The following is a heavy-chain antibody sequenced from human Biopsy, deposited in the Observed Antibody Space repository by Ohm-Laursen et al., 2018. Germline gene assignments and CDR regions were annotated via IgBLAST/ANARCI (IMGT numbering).Heavy chain of an antibody. Sequence: SETLSLTCTVSGGSVSSGGFYWSWIRQHPGKGLEWIRYIYYSGTTYYNPSLKSLVTISVDTSRNQFSLKLTSVTAADTALYYCTRAGGGKIYGLWGQGTLVTVSS. CDR1: GGSVSSGGFY. J-gene: IGHJ4*02. D-gene: IGHD3-16*01. V-gene: IGHV4-31*01. CDR2: IYYSGTT. CDR3: TRAGGGKIYGL.